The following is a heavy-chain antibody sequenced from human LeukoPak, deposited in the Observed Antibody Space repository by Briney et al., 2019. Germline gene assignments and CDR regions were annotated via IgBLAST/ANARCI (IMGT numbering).Heavy chain of an antibody. Sequence: GGSLRLSCAASGFSFSSYWMTWVRQAPGKGLEWVANIKTDGSQKYYVDSVKGRFSISRDNAKNSLFLQMNSLRAEDMALYYCAKDIGYSVYDLRGIDYWGQGTLVIVSS. V-gene: IGHV3-7*03. J-gene: IGHJ4*02. CDR1: GFSFSSYW. CDR2: IKTDGSQK. D-gene: IGHD5/OR15-5a*01. CDR3: AKDIGYSVYDLRGIDY.